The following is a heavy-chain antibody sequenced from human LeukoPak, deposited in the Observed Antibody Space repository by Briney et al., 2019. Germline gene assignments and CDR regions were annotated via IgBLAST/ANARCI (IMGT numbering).Heavy chain of an antibody. D-gene: IGHD3-10*01. Sequence: GGSLRLSCAASGFTSGAMSWLRQASGKGLEWVSTIGDSGGSTYYADSVKGRFTISRDNSKNTLYLQMNSLRAEDSAVYYCAKYGGFGDSYDSWGQGTLVTVSS. CDR3: AKYGGFGDSYDS. V-gene: IGHV3-23*01. CDR2: IGDSGGST. CDR1: GFTSGAM. J-gene: IGHJ4*02.